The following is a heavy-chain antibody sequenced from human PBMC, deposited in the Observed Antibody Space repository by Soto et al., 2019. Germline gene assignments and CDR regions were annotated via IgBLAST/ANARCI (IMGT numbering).Heavy chain of an antibody. CDR2: INSDGSST. D-gene: IGHD4-17*01. J-gene: IGHJ2*01. Sequence: QPGGSLRLSCAASGFTFSSYWMHWVRQAPGKGLVWVSRINSDGSSTSYADSVKGRFTISRDNAKNTLYLQMNSLRAEDTAVYYCARDTLDYGDYDPYWYFDLWGRGTLVTVSS. V-gene: IGHV3-74*01. CDR3: ARDTLDYGDYDPYWYFDL. CDR1: GFTFSSYW.